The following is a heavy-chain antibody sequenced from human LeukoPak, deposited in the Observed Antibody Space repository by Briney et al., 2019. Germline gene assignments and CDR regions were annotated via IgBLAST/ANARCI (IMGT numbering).Heavy chain of an antibody. D-gene: IGHD5-18*01. J-gene: IGHJ4*02. Sequence: ASVKVSCKASGYTFTGYYMHWVRQAPGQGLEWMGWINPNSGGTNYAQKFQGRVTMTRDTSISTAYMELSRLRSDDTAVYYCARSPYTYGSLFYLDNWGQGTLVTVSS. CDR2: INPNSGGT. V-gene: IGHV1-2*02. CDR1: GYTFTGYY. CDR3: ARSPYTYGSLFYLDN.